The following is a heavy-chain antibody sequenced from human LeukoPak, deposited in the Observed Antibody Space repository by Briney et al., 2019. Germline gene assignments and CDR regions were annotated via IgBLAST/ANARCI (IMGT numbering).Heavy chain of an antibody. J-gene: IGHJ4*02. CDR1: GFTFSTYS. V-gene: IGHV3-48*01. CDR2: ISSSGGTI. D-gene: IGHD3-10*01. Sequence: PGGSLRLSCAASGFTFSTYSMNWVRQAPGKGQEWVSYISSSGGTIYYADSVKGRFTASRDNAKNSLYLQMNSLRAEDTAVYYCALYYGSGSYGGHWGQGTLVTVSS. CDR3: ALYYGSGSYGGH.